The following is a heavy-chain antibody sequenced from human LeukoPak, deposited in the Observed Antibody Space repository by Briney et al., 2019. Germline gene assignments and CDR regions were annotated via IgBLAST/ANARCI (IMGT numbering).Heavy chain of an antibody. CDR2: ISSDGADK. J-gene: IGHJ4*02. D-gene: IGHD2-2*01. CDR3: AKSGCSGTRCYVNL. Sequence: GGSLRLSCAASGFTFSDYAMHWVRQAPGRGLEWVAVISSDGADKYHAESGKGRFTISRDNPKNTVYLQMNSLGAEDTAVYYCAKSGCSGTRCYVNLWGQGTLVTVSS. CDR1: GFTFSDYA. V-gene: IGHV3-30*18.